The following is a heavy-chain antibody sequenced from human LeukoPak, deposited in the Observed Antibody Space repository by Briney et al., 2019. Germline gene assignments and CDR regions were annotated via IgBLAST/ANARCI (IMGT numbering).Heavy chain of an antibody. Sequence: SETLSLTCTVSGGSVSSTSSSDFWNWMRQPPGKGLEWIGYIYHTGSTKYNPSLESRVTMSVDTFKNQFSLKLRSVTAADTAVYYCTRSIMNFYVSGTWGRGTLVTVSS. V-gene: IGHV4-61*01. CDR1: GGSVSSTSSSDF. CDR3: TRSIMNFYVSGT. D-gene: IGHD3-10*01. J-gene: IGHJ5*02. CDR2: IYHTGST.